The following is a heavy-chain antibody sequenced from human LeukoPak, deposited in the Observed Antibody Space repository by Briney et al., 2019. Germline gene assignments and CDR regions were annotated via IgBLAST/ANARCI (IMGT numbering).Heavy chain of an antibody. V-gene: IGHV4-4*07. D-gene: IGHD6-19*01. CDR3: ARGKEWLVNNAFDI. CDR2: IYTSGST. J-gene: IGHJ3*02. CDR1: GRSISSYY. Sequence: KTSETLSLTCTVSGRSISSYYWSWIRQPAGKGLEWIGRIYTSGSTNYNPSLKSRVTMSVDTSKTQSSLKLSSVTAADTAVYYCARGKEWLVNNAFDIWGEGTMVTVSS.